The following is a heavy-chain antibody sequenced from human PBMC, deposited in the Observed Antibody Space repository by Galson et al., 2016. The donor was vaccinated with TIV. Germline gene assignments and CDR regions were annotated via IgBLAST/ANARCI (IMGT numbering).Heavy chain of an antibody. CDR1: GFIFSNFW. D-gene: IGHD3-10*01. V-gene: IGHV3-74*01. J-gene: IGHJ4*02. CDR3: VRDYLLASPGDDFDC. Sequence: SLRLSCAASGFIFSNFWMHWVRQVPGKGLVWVARIKSDGTVTNYADSVKGRFTISRDNAKDTLYLQMNSLRADDTAVYYCVRDYLLASPGDDFDCWGQGTLVSVSS. CDR2: IKSDGTVT.